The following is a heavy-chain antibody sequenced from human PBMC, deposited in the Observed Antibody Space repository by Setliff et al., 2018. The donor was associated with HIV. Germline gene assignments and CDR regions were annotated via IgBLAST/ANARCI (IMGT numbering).Heavy chain of an antibody. V-gene: IGHV3-9*03. Sequence: PGGSLRLSCAASGFTFSDYYMSWVRQAPGKGLEWVSGTSWNSGSIGYADSVEGRFTISRDNAKNSLYLQMNSLRAEDMALYYCAKAPGYSSGPTDYWGQGTLVTVSS. CDR2: TSWNSGSI. J-gene: IGHJ4*02. CDR3: AKAPGYSSGPTDY. CDR1: GFTFSDYY. D-gene: IGHD6-19*01.